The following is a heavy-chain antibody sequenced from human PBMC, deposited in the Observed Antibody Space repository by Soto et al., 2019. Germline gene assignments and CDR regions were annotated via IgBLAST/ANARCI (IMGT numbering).Heavy chain of an antibody. Sequence: ASVKVSCKASGYTFTGYYMHWVRQAPGQGLEWMGWINPNSGGTNYAQKFQGWVTMTRDTSISTAYMELSRLRSDDTAVYYCARAATRYCSGGSCYFDYWGQGTLVTVSS. CDR1: GYTFTGYY. D-gene: IGHD2-15*01. V-gene: IGHV1-2*04. CDR2: INPNSGGT. CDR3: ARAATRYCSGGSCYFDY. J-gene: IGHJ4*02.